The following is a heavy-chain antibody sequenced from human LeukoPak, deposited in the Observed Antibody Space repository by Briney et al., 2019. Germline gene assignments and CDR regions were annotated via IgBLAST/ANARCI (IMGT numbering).Heavy chain of an antibody. CDR2: ISDSGNT. Sequence: GGSLRLSCAASGFTLSSYAMSWVRQAPGKGLEWVSAISDSGNTYHADSVKGRFTISRDSSKNTLFLQMNRLKPEDAAVYYCAKAPVTTCRGAYCYPFDYWGQGTLVTVSS. D-gene: IGHD2-21*01. V-gene: IGHV3-23*01. CDR1: GFTLSSYA. J-gene: IGHJ4*02. CDR3: AKAPVTTCRGAYCYPFDY.